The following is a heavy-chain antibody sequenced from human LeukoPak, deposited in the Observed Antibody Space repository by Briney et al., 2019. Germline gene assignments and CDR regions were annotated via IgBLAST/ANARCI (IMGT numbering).Heavy chain of an antibody. D-gene: IGHD3-3*01. CDR2: IYYSGST. CDR1: GGSISSYY. CDR3: AAGRFLEWPLDY. V-gene: IGHV4-59*08. Sequence: SETLSLTCTVSGGSISSYYWSWIRQPPGKGLEWIGYIYYSGSTNYNPSLKSRVTISVDTSKNQFSLKLSSVTAADTAVYYCAAGRFLEWPLDYWGQGTLVTVSS. J-gene: IGHJ4*02.